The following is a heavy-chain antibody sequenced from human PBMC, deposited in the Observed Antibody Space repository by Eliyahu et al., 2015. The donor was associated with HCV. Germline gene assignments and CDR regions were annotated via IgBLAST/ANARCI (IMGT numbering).Heavy chain of an antibody. Sequence: QVQLQESGPGLVKPSETLSLXCTVSGXSIXTXXWRWIRQPPGKKLERIGVNYYXGSANYNPSLKXRXTISVDTSKNQFSXKLSSVTAADTAVYYCASGGGGIAVAGTGGWFDPWGQGTLVTVSS. CDR2: NYYXGSA. CDR1: GXSIXTXX. D-gene: IGHD6-19*01. CDR3: ASGGGGIAVAGTGGWFDP. J-gene: IGHJ5*02. V-gene: IGHV4-59*01.